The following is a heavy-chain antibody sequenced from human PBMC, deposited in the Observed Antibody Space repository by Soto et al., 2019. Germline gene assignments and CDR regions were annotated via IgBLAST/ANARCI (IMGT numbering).Heavy chain of an antibody. J-gene: IGHJ4*02. D-gene: IGHD5-12*01. CDR1: GFTFMNAW. V-gene: IGHV3-15*07. CDR2: IKSKSDGGTT. Sequence: PGGSLRLSCAASGFTFMNAWMNWVRQAPGKGLEWVGRIKSKSDGGTTDYAAPVKGRFTISRDDSKNTLYLEMHSLRTEDTAVYYCTPSDYPEFDYCGLGTLVTVSS. CDR3: TPSDYPEFDY.